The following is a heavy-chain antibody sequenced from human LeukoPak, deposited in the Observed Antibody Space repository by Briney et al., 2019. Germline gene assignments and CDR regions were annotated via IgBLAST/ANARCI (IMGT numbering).Heavy chain of an antibody. Sequence: PGGSLRLSCEASGFTFSAYAMTWVRQAPGKGLEWVSSIGSDNKPHYSESVKGRFAISRDNSKNTLYLQMNSLRVEDTAVYYCAKNYYGSGSHMDYFDYWGQGTLVTVSS. J-gene: IGHJ4*02. CDR3: AKNYYGSGSHMDYFDY. CDR2: IGSDNKP. V-gene: IGHV3-23*05. CDR1: GFTFSAYA. D-gene: IGHD3-10*01.